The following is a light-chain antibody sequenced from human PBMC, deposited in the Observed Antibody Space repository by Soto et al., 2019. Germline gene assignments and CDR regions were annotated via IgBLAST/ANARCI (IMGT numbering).Light chain of an antibody. Sequence: QSVLTQPPSASGSPGQSVTISCTGTSSDIGAYNYVSWFQQHPGEAPKLIISEVNKRPSGVPDRFSGSKSGNTASLTVSGLQAEDEADYYCTSYGGRDNLMFGGGTKLTGL. CDR1: SSDIGAYNY. V-gene: IGLV2-8*01. J-gene: IGLJ3*02. CDR2: EVN. CDR3: TSYGGRDNLM.